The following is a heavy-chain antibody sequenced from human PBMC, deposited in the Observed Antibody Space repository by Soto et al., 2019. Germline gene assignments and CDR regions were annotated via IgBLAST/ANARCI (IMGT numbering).Heavy chain of an antibody. CDR2: IDTSGSST. CDR1: GFIFTNFW. Sequence: GGPLRLSCEASGFIFTNFWMHWVRQVPGKGLVWVSRIDTSGSSTSYADSVKGRFTISRDNAKNTVSLQMNSLRAEDTGVYYCAKDSWYFDLWSQGSLVTVSS. CDR3: AKDSWYFDL. V-gene: IGHV3-74*01. D-gene: IGHD6-13*01. J-gene: IGHJ4*02.